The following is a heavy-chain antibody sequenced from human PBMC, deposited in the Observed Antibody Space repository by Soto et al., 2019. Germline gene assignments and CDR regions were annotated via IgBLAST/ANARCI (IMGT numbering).Heavy chain of an antibody. CDR3: ARDNWNSY. CDR1: GFTFSSYG. Sequence: SLRLSCASSGFTFSSYGMHWVRQAPGKGLEWVAVIWYDGSNKYYADSVKGRFTISRDNAKNTLYLQMSSLRVEDTAVYYCARDNWNSYWGQGTLVTVSS. V-gene: IGHV3-33*01. J-gene: IGHJ4*01. CDR2: IWYDGSNK. D-gene: IGHD1-7*01.